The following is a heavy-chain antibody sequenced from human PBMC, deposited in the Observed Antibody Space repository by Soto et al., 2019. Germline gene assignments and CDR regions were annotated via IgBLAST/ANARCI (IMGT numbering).Heavy chain of an antibody. CDR2: ISGTGVPT. CDR3: ATSFCSSGSCFFLWVDP. V-gene: IGHV3-23*01. J-gene: IGHJ5*02. D-gene: IGHD2-15*01. CDR1: GFDLSSYA. Sequence: PGGSLRLSCAASGFDLSSYAMSWVRQAPGKGLECISLISGTGVPTLYAESVKGRFSVSRDTSKDTPFLEMNNLGVDDPAMYYCATSFCSSGSCFFLWVDPWGPGSLVTVSS.